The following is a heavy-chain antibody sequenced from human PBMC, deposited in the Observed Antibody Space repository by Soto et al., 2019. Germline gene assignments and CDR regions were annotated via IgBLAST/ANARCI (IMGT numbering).Heavy chain of an antibody. D-gene: IGHD6-19*01. CDR2: ISSSSSTI. Sequence: GGSLRLSCAASGFTFSSYSMSWVRQAPGEGLEWVSYISSSSSTIYYADSVKGRFTISRDNAKNSLYLQMNSLRDEDTAVYYCARDRTVAGVVVYYYYGMDVWGQGTTVTVSS. V-gene: IGHV3-48*02. CDR3: ARDRTVAGVVVYYYYGMDV. CDR1: GFTFSSYS. J-gene: IGHJ6*02.